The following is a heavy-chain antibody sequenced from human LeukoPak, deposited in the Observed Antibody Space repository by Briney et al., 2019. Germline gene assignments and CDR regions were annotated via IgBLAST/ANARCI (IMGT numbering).Heavy chain of an antibody. J-gene: IGHJ4*01. D-gene: IGHD6-19*01. CDR2: MNWDGGST. CDR3: AKDLGKVIAAAGTAGFDS. Sequence: GGSLRLSCAASGFNFDDYTLHWVRQLPGKGLEWVSLMNWDGGSTYYADSVKGRFTISRDTSKNSLFLQMHSLKAEATAIYYCAKDLGKVIAAAGTAGFDSWGRGTLVTVSS. CDR1: GFNFDDYT. V-gene: IGHV3-43*01.